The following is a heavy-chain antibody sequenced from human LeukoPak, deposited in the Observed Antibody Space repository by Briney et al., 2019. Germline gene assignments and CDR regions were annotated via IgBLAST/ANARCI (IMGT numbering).Heavy chain of an antibody. CDR3: TRESGSGNYYYDY. CDR2: LSPDGGTI. CDR1: GFTFSSYW. Sequence: GGSLRLSCVVSGFTFSSYWMHWVRQAPGKGLVWVSRLSPDGGTIDYSDSVRGRFTISRDNSKNTLYLQMNSLRAEDTAVYYCTRESGSGNYYYDYWGQGTLVTVSS. D-gene: IGHD3-10*01. V-gene: IGHV3-74*01. J-gene: IGHJ4*02.